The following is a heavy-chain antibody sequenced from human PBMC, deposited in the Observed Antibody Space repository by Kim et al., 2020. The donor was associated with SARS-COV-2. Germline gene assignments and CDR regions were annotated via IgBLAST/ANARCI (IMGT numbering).Heavy chain of an antibody. CDR1: GYTFTSYA. Sequence: ASVKVSCKASGYTFTSYAMHWVRQAPGQRLEWMGWINAGNGNTKYSQKFQGRVTITRDTSASTAYMELSSLRSEDTAVYYCARGAWNHYYHSNEKGYPFDYWGQGTLVTVSS. CDR2: INAGNGNT. V-gene: IGHV1-3*01. J-gene: IGHJ4*02. D-gene: IGHD3-22*01. CDR3: ARGAWNHYYHSNEKGYPFDY.